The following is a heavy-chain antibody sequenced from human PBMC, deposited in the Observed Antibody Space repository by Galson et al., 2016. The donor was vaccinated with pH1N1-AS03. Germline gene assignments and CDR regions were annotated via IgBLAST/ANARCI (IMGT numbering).Heavy chain of an antibody. CDR2: IIPIFGTA. CDR1: GGTFSSYV. V-gene: IGHV1-69*13. J-gene: IGHJ6*02. CDR3: AREGYHGSLHRIDFNYYGMDV. D-gene: IGHD1-26*01. Sequence: SVKVSCKASGGTFSSYVISWVRQAPGQGLEWMGEIIPIFGTANYAQRFQGRVTITADESTSTAYMEVSSLRSEDTAVYYCAREGYHGSLHRIDFNYYGMDVWGQGTTVTVSS.